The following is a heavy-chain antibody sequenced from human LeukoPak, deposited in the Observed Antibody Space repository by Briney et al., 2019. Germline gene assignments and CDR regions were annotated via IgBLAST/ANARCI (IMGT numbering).Heavy chain of an antibody. CDR2: FDPKDGDT. CDR3: ARDALVTGHGVRGVIYY. CDR1: GYTLTELS. V-gene: IGHV1-24*01. J-gene: IGHJ4*02. D-gene: IGHD3-10*01. Sequence: GASVKVSCKVSGYTLTELSVHWVRQAPGKGLEWMGNFDPKDGDTIYAQRFQGRVTMTEDTSTHTAYMELSSLRSEDTAVYYCARDALVTGHGVRGVIYYWGQGTLVTVSS.